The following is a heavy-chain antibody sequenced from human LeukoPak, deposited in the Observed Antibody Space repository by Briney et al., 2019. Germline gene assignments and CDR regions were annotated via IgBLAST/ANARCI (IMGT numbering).Heavy chain of an antibody. CDR3: ARMYCSSSTCYAKWARDWYFDL. Sequence: GGSLRLSCAASEFTFSSYWMSWVRQAPGKGLEWVANIKQDGSEKYYVDSVKGRFTISRDNAKNSLYLQMNSLRAEDTALYYCARMYCSSSTCYAKWARDWYFDLWGRGTLVTVSS. CDR1: EFTFSSYW. V-gene: IGHV3-7*03. D-gene: IGHD2-2*01. J-gene: IGHJ2*01. CDR2: IKQDGSEK.